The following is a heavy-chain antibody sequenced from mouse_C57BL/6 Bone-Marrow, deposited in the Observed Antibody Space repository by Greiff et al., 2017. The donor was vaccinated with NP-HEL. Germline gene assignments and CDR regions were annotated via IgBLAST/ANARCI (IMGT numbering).Heavy chain of an antibody. J-gene: IGHJ4*01. V-gene: IGHV5-6*01. D-gene: IGHD2-3*01. CDR3: ARHSFYDGYYQYYAMDY. Sequence: EVQVVESGGDLVKPGGSLKLSCAASGFTFSSYGMSWVRQTPDKRLEWVATISSGGSYTYYPDSVKGRFTISRDNAKNTLYLQMSSLKSEDTAMYYCARHSFYDGYYQYYAMDYWGQGTSVTVSS. CDR2: ISSGGSYT. CDR1: GFTFSSYG.